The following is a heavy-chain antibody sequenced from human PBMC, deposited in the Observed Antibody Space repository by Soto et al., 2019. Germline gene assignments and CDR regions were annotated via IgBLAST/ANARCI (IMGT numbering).Heavy chain of an antibody. V-gene: IGHV4-30-4*01. J-gene: IGHJ3*02. D-gene: IGHD2-2*01. CDR2: IYYSGST. Sequence: QVQLQESGPGLVKPSQNLSLTCTVSGGSISSGDYYWSWIRQPPGKGLEWIGYIYYSGSTYYNPSLKSRVTISVDSSKSQFSLKLSSVAAADTSVYYCARWSQRAMPKNGAFDIWGQGTMVTVSS. CDR1: GGSISSGDYY. CDR3: ARWSQRAMPKNGAFDI.